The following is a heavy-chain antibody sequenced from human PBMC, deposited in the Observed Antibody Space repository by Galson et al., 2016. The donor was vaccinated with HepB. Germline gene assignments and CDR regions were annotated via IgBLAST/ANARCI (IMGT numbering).Heavy chain of an antibody. CDR1: GGSISSRSYY. CDR2: IYYSGST. CDR3: ARHRTDGDYFDY. J-gene: IGHJ4*02. D-gene: IGHD4-17*01. Sequence: SETLSLTFTVSGGSISSRSYYWGWIRQPPGKGLEWIGSIYYSGSTYYNPSLKSRVTLSVDTSKNQFSLKLSSVTAADTAVYLCARHRTDGDYFDYWGQGTLVTVSS. V-gene: IGHV4-39*01.